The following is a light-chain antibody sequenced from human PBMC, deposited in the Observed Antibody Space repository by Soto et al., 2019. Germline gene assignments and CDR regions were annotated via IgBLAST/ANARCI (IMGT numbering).Light chain of an antibody. Sequence: QSALTQPASVSGSPGQSITISCTGTSSDVGGYNYVSWYQQHPGKAPKLMIYDVSNRPSGVSNRLSGSKSGNTASLTISGPQAEDEADYYCSSYTSSSTLVFGGGTKLTVL. J-gene: IGLJ2*01. V-gene: IGLV2-14*01. CDR3: SSYTSSSTLV. CDR2: DVS. CDR1: SSDVGGYNY.